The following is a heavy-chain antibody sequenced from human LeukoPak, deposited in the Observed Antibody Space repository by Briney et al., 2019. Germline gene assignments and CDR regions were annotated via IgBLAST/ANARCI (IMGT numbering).Heavy chain of an antibody. CDR3: AKLFTSSTACYFFEY. Sequence: GGSLRLSCEASGFSVGSSYMTWVRQAPGQGLEWVSVIYAGDSTVYADSVKGRFTISKDYSKNTLHQQMNTLTPEDTAVYYCAKLFTSSTACYFFEYWGQGTLATVS. J-gene: IGHJ4*02. CDR2: IYAGDST. CDR1: GFSVGSSY. D-gene: IGHD2-15*01. V-gene: IGHV3-53*01.